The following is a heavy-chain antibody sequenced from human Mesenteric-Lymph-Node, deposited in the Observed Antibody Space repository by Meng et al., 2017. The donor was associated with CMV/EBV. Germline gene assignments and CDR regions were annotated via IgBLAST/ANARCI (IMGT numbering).Heavy chain of an antibody. Sequence: GESLKISCEASGFTFSSYFSSYNMNWVRQAPGKGLEWVSSISSSSSYIYYADSVKGRFTISRDNAKNSLYLQMNSLRAEDTAVYYCARVGKIFGGYCSGGSCYLQPWGQGTLVTVSS. J-gene: IGHJ4*02. CDR1: GFTFSSYFSSYN. D-gene: IGHD2-15*01. CDR3: ARVGKIFGGYCSGGSCYLQP. CDR2: ISSSSSYI. V-gene: IGHV3-21*01.